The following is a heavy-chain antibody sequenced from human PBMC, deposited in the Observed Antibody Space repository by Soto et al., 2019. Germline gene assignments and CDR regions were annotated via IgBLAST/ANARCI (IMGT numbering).Heavy chain of an antibody. CDR2: IKQDGSEK. V-gene: IGHV3-7*03. CDR1: GFTFSSYW. CDR3: AREAPYSSLTANWFDP. Sequence: EVQLVESGGGLVQPGGSLRLSCAASGFTFSSYWMSWVRQAPGKGLEWVANIKQDGSEKYYVDSVKGRFTISRDNAKNSLYLQMNSLRAEDTAVYYCAREAPYSSLTANWFDPWGQGTLVTVSS. J-gene: IGHJ5*02. D-gene: IGHD6-13*01.